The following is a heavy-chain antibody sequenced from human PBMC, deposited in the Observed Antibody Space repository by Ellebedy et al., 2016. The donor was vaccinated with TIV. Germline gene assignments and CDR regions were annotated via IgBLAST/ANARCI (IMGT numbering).Heavy chain of an antibody. CDR3: ARDEAATVVTRGSFDY. V-gene: IGHV1-69*04. J-gene: IGHJ4*02. D-gene: IGHD4-23*01. Sequence: AASVKVSCKASGGNFSSYAISWVRQAPGQGLEWMGRIIPILGIANYAQKFQGRVTITADKSTSTAYMELSSLRSEDTAVYYCARDEAATVVTRGSFDYWGQGTLVTVSS. CDR1: GGNFSSYA. CDR2: IIPILGIA.